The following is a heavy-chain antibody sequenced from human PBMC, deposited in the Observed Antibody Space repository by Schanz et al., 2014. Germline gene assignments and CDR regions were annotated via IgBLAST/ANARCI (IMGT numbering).Heavy chain of an antibody. CDR1: GASITSSHW. CDR2: IYHSGNT. Sequence: QVQLQESGPGLLKPSGTLSLTCAVSGASITSSHWWSWVRQPPGKGLEWIGEIYHSGNTNYSPSLKSRVTISVDKSKTQFTLRRPSVTAADTAVYYCYGMDVWGQGTTVTVSS. J-gene: IGHJ6*02. V-gene: IGHV4-4*02. CDR3: YGMDV.